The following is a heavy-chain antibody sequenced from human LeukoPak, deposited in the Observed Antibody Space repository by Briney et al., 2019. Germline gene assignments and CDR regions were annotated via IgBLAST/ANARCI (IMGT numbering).Heavy chain of an antibody. V-gene: IGHV3-30*02. J-gene: IGHJ4*02. Sequence: PGGSLRLSCAASGINFRSSGMHWLRQAPGKGLEWVTFIQNDGSNKSNAASVKGRFTISRDNSNNTFYMHMTGLRADDPALYCCAREGGRAAAGRFDYWGQATLVTVCS. CDR1: GINFRSSG. D-gene: IGHD6-13*01. CDR3: AREGGRAAAGRFDY. CDR2: IQNDGSNK.